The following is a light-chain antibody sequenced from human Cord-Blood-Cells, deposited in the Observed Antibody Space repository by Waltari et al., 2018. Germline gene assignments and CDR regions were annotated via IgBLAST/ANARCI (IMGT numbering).Light chain of an antibody. V-gene: IGKV4-1*01. CDR3: QQYYSTPPT. J-gene: IGKJ1*01. CDR1: QSVLYSSNNKNY. CDR2: RAS. Sequence: DIVMTQSPDSLAVSLGERATINCKSSQSVLYSSNNKNYLAWYQQKPGQPHKLLIYRASTRESGVPDRFSGSGSGTDFTLTISSLQAEDGAVYYCQQYYSTPPTFGQGTKVEIK.